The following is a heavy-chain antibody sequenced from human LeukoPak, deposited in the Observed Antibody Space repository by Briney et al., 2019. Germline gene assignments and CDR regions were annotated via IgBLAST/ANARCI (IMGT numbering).Heavy chain of an antibody. J-gene: IGHJ4*02. V-gene: IGHV1-3*01. CDR1: GYTFTTYA. CDR2: INVGNANT. CDR3: ARAYCGGDCYNDY. D-gene: IGHD2-21*02. Sequence: GASVKVSCKASGYTFTTYAIHWVRQAPGQGLEWMGWINVGNANTRYSQKFQGRVTITRDTSASTAYIEMSSLRSEDTAVYYCARAYCGGDCYNDYWGQGTLVTGSS.